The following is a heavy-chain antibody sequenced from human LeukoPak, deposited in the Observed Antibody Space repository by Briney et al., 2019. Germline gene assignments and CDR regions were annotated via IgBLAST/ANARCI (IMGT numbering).Heavy chain of an antibody. J-gene: IGHJ4*02. D-gene: IGHD4-11*01. CDR1: GFTFSSYW. Sequence: GGSLRLSCAASGFTFSSYWMSWIRQAPGKGLEWVANIQQDGSEKYYVDSVKGRFTISRDNSKNILYLQMNSLRAEDTAVYYCAKIRNSDYVNDYFDYWGQGTLVTVSS. V-gene: IGHV3-7*01. CDR3: AKIRNSDYVNDYFDY. CDR2: IQQDGSEK.